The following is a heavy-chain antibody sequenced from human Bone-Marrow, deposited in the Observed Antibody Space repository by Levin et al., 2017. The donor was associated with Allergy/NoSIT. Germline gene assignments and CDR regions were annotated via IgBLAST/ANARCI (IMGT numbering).Heavy chain of an antibody. CDR2: IIPIFGTA. CDR3: ARPLGVARSWYQDYYYGMDV. V-gene: IGHV1-69*13. CDR1: GGTFSSYA. D-gene: IGHD6-13*01. J-gene: IGHJ6*02. Sequence: SVKVSCKASGGTFSSYAISWVRQAPGQGLEWMGGIIPIFGTANYAQKFQGRVTITADESTSTAYMELSSLRSEDTAVYYCARPLGVARSWYQDYYYGMDVWGQGTTVTVSS.